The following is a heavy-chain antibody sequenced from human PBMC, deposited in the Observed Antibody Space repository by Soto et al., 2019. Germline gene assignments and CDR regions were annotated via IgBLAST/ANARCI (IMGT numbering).Heavy chain of an antibody. CDR3: ARGYSSAWSEDEAVFDY. CDR1: GFSLSNYV. Sequence: QLQLVESGGGVVQPGRSLRISCSASGFSLSNYVMHWVRQAPGKGPEWVAVMWYDGTNIYYEDSVKGRFTISRDNSKDTLFLQMNNLRAEDTAVYYCARGYSSAWSEDEAVFDYWGQGTLVTVSP. D-gene: IGHD6-19*01. CDR2: MWYDGTNI. J-gene: IGHJ4*02. V-gene: IGHV3-33*01.